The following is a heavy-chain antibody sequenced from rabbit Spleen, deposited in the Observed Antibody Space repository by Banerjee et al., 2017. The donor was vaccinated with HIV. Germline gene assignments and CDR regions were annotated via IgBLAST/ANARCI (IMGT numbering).Heavy chain of an antibody. V-gene: IGHV1S45*01. J-gene: IGHJ6*01. D-gene: IGHD7-1*01. CDR2: IAGSSSGFT. Sequence: QQQLEESGGGLVKPGGTLTLTCKASGFSFSSSDYICWVRQAPGKGLEWISCIAGSSSGFTYSATWATGRFTISKTSSTTVTLQMTSLTVADTATYFCARDTGTSFSSYGMDLWGQGTLVTVS. CDR1: GFSFSSSDY. CDR3: ARDTGTSFSSYGMDL.